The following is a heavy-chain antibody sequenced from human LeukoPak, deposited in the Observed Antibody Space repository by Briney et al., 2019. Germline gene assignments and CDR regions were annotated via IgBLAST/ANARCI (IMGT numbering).Heavy chain of an antibody. Sequence: GGSLRLSCAASGFTFSNYGMHWVRQPPGKGLEWVAIISYDGSNQYYVDSVKGRFTISRDNAKNSLYLQMNSLRAEDTALYYCAKEPAAIAHDYFDYWGQGTLVTVSS. CDR3: AKEPAAIAHDYFDY. D-gene: IGHD2-2*01. CDR2: ISYDGSNQ. CDR1: GFTFSNYG. V-gene: IGHV3-30*18. J-gene: IGHJ4*02.